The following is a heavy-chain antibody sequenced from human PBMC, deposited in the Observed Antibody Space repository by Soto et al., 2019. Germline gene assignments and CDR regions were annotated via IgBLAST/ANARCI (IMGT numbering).Heavy chain of an antibody. D-gene: IGHD4-17*01. CDR1: GVSINNNNYY. J-gene: IGHJ5*02. V-gene: IGHV4-39*01. CDR3: ARAYGGNPALFDP. Sequence: PSETLSLTCPFSGVSINNNNYYWGWVRQPPGKGLEWIGSVSYTGTTYYSPSLKSRVITSIDTSRNQFSLKLASVTAADTAVYYCARAYGGNPALFDPWGQGTLVTVSS. CDR2: VSYTGTT.